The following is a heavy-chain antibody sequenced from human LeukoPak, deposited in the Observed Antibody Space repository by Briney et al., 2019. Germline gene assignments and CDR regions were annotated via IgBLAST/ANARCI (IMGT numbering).Heavy chain of an antibody. V-gene: IGHV4-59*01. CDR1: GGSISSYY. D-gene: IGHD2-2*02. CDR2: IYYSGST. J-gene: IGHJ5*02. Sequence: SETLSLTCTVSGGSISSYYWSWIRQPPGKGLEWIGYIYYSGSTNYNPSLKSRVTISVDTSKNQFSLKLSSVTAADAAVYYCASGPYPEGWFDPWGQGTLVTVSS. CDR3: ASGPYPEGWFDP.